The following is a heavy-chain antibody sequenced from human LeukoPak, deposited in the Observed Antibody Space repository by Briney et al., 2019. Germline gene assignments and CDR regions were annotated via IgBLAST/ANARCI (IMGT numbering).Heavy chain of an antibody. D-gene: IGHD3-22*01. CDR1: GFTFSSYS. V-gene: IGHV3-48*01. Sequence: RGSLRLSCAASGFTFSSYSMNWVRQAPGKGLEWVSYISSSSSTIYYADSVKGRFTISRDNAKNSLYLQMNSLRAEDTAVYYCARDPRGYYDSSGYYYYYYGMDVWGQGTTVTVSS. CDR3: ARDPRGYYDSSGYYYYYYGMDV. CDR2: ISSSSSTI. J-gene: IGHJ6*02.